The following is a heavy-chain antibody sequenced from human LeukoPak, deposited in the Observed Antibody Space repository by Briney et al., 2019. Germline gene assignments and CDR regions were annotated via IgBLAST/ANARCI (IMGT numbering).Heavy chain of an antibody. V-gene: IGHV4-34*01. CDR2: INNSGSP. CDR1: GGSFSGYY. CDR3: ARGQVISSGSSWTGYYYYYMDV. J-gene: IGHJ6*03. D-gene: IGHD3-22*01. Sequence: SETLSLTCAVYGGSFSGYYWSWIRQPPGKGLEWIGEINNSGSPNYNPSLKSRVTISVDTSKNQFSLKLSSVTAADTAVYYCARGQVISSGSSWTGYYYYYMDVWGKGTTVTVSS.